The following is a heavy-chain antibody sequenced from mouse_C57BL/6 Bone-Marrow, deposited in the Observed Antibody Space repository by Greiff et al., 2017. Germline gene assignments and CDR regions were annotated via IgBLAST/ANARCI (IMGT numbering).Heavy chain of an antibody. CDR2: IYPGSGST. D-gene: IGHD2-4*01. Sequence: VQLQQPGAELVKPGASVKMSCKASGYTFTSYWITWVKQRPGQGLEWIGDIYPGSGSTNYNEKFKSKATLTVDTSSSTAYMQLSSLTSEDSAVYYCARSGDYDYGYYAMDYWGQGTSVTVSS. V-gene: IGHV1-55*01. CDR1: GYTFTSYW. CDR3: ARSGDYDYGYYAMDY. J-gene: IGHJ4*01.